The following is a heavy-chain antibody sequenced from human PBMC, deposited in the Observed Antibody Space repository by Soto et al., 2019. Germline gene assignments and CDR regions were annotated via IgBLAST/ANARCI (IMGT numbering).Heavy chain of an antibody. V-gene: IGHV1-3*01. CDR3: ASGGIAAAGY. CDR1: GYTFTSYA. J-gene: IGHJ4*02. Sequence: ASVKVSCKASGYTFTSYAMHWVRQAPGQRLEWMGWINAGNGNTKYSQKFQGRVTITRDTSASTAYMEPSSLRSEDTAVYYCASGGIAAAGYWGQGTLVTVSS. CDR2: INAGNGNT. D-gene: IGHD6-13*01.